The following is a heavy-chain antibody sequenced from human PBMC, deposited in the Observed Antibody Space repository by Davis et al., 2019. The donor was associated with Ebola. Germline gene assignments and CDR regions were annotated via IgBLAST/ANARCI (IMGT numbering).Heavy chain of an antibody. D-gene: IGHD6-19*01. Sequence: SETLSLTCTVSGGSINNYFWSWIRQPPGKGLEWIGNIHYLGNTNYNPSLKSRVTMSVDTSKNQFSLKLFSVTAADTAVYYCARGAVTGEIYNWFDPWGQGTLVTVSS. CDR3: ARGAVTGEIYNWFDP. CDR2: IHYLGNT. CDR1: GGSINNYF. V-gene: IGHV4-59*01. J-gene: IGHJ5*02.